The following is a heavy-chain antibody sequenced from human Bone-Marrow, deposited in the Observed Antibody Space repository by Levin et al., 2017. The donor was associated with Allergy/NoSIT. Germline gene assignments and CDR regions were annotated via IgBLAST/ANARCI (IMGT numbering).Heavy chain of an antibody. CDR2: IDWDDDK. D-gene: IGHD3-9*01. Sequence: QTLSLTCTFSGFSLTTSGMSVSWVRQPPGKALEWLARIDWDDDKYYSPSLKTRLTISKDTSKNQVVLTMANMDPGDTATYYCARLRLHYDILTGYYKTSWFDPWGQGTLVIVSS. V-gene: IGHV2-70*11. CDR1: GFSLTTSGMS. J-gene: IGHJ5*02. CDR3: ARLRLHYDILTGYYKTSWFDP.